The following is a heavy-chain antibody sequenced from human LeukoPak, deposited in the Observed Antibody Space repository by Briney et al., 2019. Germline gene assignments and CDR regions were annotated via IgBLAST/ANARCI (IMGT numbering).Heavy chain of an antibody. Sequence: SETLSLTCTVSGCSISIYYWSWIRQPAGKGLEWIGRIYTSGSTNYNPSLKSRVTISVDKSKNQFSLKVSCVIVPDTTVYYCARDRYGAIDAFDIWGQGTMVTVSS. CDR2: IYTSGST. J-gene: IGHJ3*02. CDR3: ARDRYGAIDAFDI. CDR1: GCSISIYY. D-gene: IGHD4-17*01. V-gene: IGHV4-4*07.